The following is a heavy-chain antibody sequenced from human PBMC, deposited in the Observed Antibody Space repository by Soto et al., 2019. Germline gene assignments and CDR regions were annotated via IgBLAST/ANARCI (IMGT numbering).Heavy chain of an antibody. CDR2: RYSTGTT. CDR3: VARATVVNSPWFDP. J-gene: IGHJ5*02. D-gene: IGHD1-1*01. Sequence: PSETLSLTXTVSGYSINSGYIWGWVRRPPGQGLEWIGSRYSTGTTYYNPSLRRRVKMSVDTSKNQLSLVLRSVTAADTAVYYCVARATVVNSPWFDPWGQGTQVTVSS. CDR1: GYSINSGYI. V-gene: IGHV4-38-2*02.